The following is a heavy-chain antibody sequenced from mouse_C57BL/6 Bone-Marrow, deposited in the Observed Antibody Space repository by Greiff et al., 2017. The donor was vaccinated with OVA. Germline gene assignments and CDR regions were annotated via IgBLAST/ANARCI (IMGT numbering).Heavy chain of an antibody. J-gene: IGHJ3*01. Sequence: VQLQQSGPELVKPGASVKMSCKASGYTFTDYNMHWVKQSHGKSLEWIGYINPNNGGTSYNQKFKGKATLTVNKSSSTAYMELRSLTSEDSAVYYCAKRYDYDGVACWDRGTLIAVSA. CDR1: GYTFTDYN. V-gene: IGHV1-22*01. D-gene: IGHD2-4*01. CDR2: INPNNGGT. CDR3: AKRYDYDGVAC.